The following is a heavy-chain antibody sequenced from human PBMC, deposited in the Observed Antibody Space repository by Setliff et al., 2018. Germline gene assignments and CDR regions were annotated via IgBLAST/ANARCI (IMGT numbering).Heavy chain of an antibody. Sequence: SVKVSCKASGGTFGSYAISWVRQAPGQGLEWMGGIIPILGIANYAQKFQGRVTITADKSTSTAYMELSSLRSEDTAVYYCARAGNTAMGGDYWGQGTLVTVSS. J-gene: IGHJ4*02. D-gene: IGHD5-18*01. CDR2: IIPILGIA. V-gene: IGHV1-69*10. CDR3: ARAGNTAMGGDY. CDR1: GGTFGSYA.